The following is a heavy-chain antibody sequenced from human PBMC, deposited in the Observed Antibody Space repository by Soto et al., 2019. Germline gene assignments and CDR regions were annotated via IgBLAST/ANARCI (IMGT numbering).Heavy chain of an antibody. V-gene: IGHV4-4*02. D-gene: IGHD3-22*01. CDR1: GGSISDSYW. CDR2: IFHSEST. Sequence: PSETLSVTCSVSGGSISDSYWWSWVRQPPGKGLEWIGEIFHSESTNYSPSLKSRVTISVDKSQNHLSLNLSFVTAADTAVYYCARERYLDNSGYLDSWGQGTLVTVSS. J-gene: IGHJ4*02. CDR3: ARERYLDNSGYLDS.